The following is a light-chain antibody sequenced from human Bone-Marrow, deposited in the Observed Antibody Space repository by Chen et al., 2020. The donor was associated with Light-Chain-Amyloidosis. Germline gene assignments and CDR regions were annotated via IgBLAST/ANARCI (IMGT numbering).Light chain of an antibody. CDR3: QVWDRSSDRPV. V-gene: IGLV3-21*02. Sequence: SYFLTPPSSVVLAPAQTATIVCGGNNIGSTSVHWYQQTPGQAPLLVVYDESDRPSWIPERLSGSNSGNTATLPISRVEAGDEADYYCQVWDRSSDRPVFGGGTKLTVL. CDR1: NIGSTS. CDR2: DES. J-gene: IGLJ3*02.